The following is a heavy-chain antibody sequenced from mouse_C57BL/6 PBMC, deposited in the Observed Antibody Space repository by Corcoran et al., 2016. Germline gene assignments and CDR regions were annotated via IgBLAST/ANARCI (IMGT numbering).Heavy chain of an antibody. CDR1: GYTFTSYG. Sequence: QVQLQQSGAELARPGASVKLSCKASGYTFTSYGISWVKQRTGQGLEWIGEIYPRSGNTYYNEKFKGKATLTADKSSSTAYMELRSLTSEDSAVYFCVITTVVATDWYCDVWGTGTTVTVSS. V-gene: IGHV1-81*01. CDR3: VITTVVATDWYCDV. CDR2: IYPRSGNT. J-gene: IGHJ1*03. D-gene: IGHD1-1*01.